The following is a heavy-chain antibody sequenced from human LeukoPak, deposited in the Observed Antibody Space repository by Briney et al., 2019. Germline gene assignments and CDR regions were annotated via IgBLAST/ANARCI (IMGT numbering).Heavy chain of an antibody. CDR1: GYTFTSYY. CDR2: INPSGGST. D-gene: IGHD3-22*01. J-gene: IGHJ3*02. V-gene: IGHV1-46*01. Sequence: ASVKVSCKASGYTFTSYYMHWVRQAPGQGLEWMGIINPSGGSTSYAQKFQGRVTMTRDMSTSTVYMELSSLRSEDTAVYYCARDYDSSGYYLGGRAFDIWGQGTMVTVSS. CDR3: ARDYDSSGYYLGGRAFDI.